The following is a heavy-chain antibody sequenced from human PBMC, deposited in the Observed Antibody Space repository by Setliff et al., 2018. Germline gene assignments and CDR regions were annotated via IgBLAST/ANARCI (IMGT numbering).Heavy chain of an antibody. J-gene: IGHJ4*02. V-gene: IGHV1-18*01. CDR3: ARDNMGRLTLTFGGAADY. D-gene: IGHD3-16*01. CDR1: GYTFDTYG. CDR2: ISPYNGDK. Sequence: ASVKVSCKASGYTFDTYGISWVRQAPGQGLEWVGWISPYNGDKNSAQKFQGRVTLTTDTSTSTVYMELRSLTSDDTAIYYCARDNMGRLTLTFGGAADYWGQGTLVTVSS.